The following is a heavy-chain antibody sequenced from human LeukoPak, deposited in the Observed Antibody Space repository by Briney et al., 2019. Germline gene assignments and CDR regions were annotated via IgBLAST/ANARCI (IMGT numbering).Heavy chain of an antibody. D-gene: IGHD6-19*01. V-gene: IGHV4-39*01. J-gene: IGHJ4*02. CDR2: MYYSGST. Sequence: PSETLSFTCTVSGGSLSSSSYFWGWIRQPPGKGLEWIGSMYYSGSTDYNPSLKSRVTVSVDTSKNQFSLKLSSVTAADTAVYYCARHLKYTSGWPYFDSWGQGTLVTVSS. CDR3: ARHLKYTSGWPYFDS. CDR1: GGSLSSSSYF.